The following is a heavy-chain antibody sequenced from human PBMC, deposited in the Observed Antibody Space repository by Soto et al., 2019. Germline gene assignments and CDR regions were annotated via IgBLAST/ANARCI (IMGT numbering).Heavy chain of an antibody. CDR2: ISSSSSYT. D-gene: IGHD3-10*01. Sequence: GGSLRLSCAASGFTFSDYYMSWIRQAPGKGLEWVSYISSSSSYTNYADSVKGRFTISRDNSKNTLYLQMNSLRAEDTAVYYCARSELGRYYYGSGTHRYYYYGMDVWGQGTTVTVSS. CDR3: ARSELGRYYYGSGTHRYYYYGMDV. V-gene: IGHV3-11*06. J-gene: IGHJ6*02. CDR1: GFTFSDYY.